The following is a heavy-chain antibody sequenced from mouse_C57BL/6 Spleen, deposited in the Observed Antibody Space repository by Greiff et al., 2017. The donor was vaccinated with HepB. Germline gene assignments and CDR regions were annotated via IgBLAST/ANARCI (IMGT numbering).Heavy chain of an antibody. CDR1: GYAFSSSW. Sequence: QVQLQQSGPELVKPGASVKISCKASGYAFSSSWMNWVKQRPGKGLEWIGRIYPGDGDTNYNGKFKGKATLTADKSSSTAYMQISSLTSEDSAVYFRARGYDYDNYWGQGTTLTVSS. J-gene: IGHJ2*01. CDR2: IYPGDGDT. D-gene: IGHD2-4*01. CDR3: ARGYDYDNY. V-gene: IGHV1-82*01.